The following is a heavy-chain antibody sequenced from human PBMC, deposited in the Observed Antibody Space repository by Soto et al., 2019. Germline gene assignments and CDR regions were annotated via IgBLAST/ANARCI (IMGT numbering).Heavy chain of an antibody. J-gene: IGHJ4*02. CDR3: AKDWVGGSNKYYFEY. CDR1: GFTSRAYG. Sequence: PGGPLRLSCLASGFTSRAYGMPWSGRAPGKGLEWVAGISHHGLKEHYADSVKGRFTISRDNSKKTVYLQLNSLRGDDTAVYYCAKDWVGGSNKYYFEYWGQGTLVTVSS. V-gene: IGHV3-30*18. CDR2: ISHHGLKE. D-gene: IGHD1-26*01.